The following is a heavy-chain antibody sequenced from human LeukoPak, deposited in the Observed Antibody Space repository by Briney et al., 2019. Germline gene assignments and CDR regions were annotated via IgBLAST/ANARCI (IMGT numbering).Heavy chain of an antibody. J-gene: IGHJ5*02. Sequence: QPGGSLRLSCSASGLTFSGYWMHWVRQAPGKGLVWVSRIKGDGSSTTYADSVKGRFTISRDNAKNTLYLQMNSLRAEDTAVYYCVRSDWFDPWGQGTLVTVSS. CDR2: IKGDGSST. V-gene: IGHV3-74*01. CDR1: GLTFSGYW. CDR3: VRSDWFDP.